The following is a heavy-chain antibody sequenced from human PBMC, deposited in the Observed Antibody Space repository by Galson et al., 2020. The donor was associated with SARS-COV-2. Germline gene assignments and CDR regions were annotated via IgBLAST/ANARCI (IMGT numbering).Heavy chain of an antibody. J-gene: IGHJ4*02. D-gene: IGHD5-12*01. V-gene: IGHV3-30-3*01. CDR3: AKVEMATTNFDY. Sequence: GESLKISCAASGFTFSSYAMHWVRQAPGKGLEWVAVISYDGSNKYYADSVKGRFTISRDNSKNTLYLQMNSLRAEDTAVYYCAKVEMATTNFDYWGQGTLVTVSS. CDR2: ISYDGSNK. CDR1: GFTFSSYA.